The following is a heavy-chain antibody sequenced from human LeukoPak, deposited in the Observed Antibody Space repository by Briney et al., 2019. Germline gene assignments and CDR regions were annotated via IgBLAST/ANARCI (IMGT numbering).Heavy chain of an antibody. Sequence: PSETLSLTCTVSGGSISSSSYYWGWIRQPPGKGLEWIGSIYYSGSTYYNPSLKSRVTISVDTSKNQFSLKLSSVTAADTAVYYCARSPYSSSWYQYGWFDPWGQGTLVTVSS. CDR1: GGSISSSSYY. D-gene: IGHD6-13*01. J-gene: IGHJ5*02. V-gene: IGHV4-39*07. CDR2: IYYSGST. CDR3: ARSPYSSSWYQYGWFDP.